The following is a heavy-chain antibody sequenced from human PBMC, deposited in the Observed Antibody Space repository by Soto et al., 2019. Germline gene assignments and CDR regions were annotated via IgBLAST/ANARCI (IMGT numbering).Heavy chain of an antibody. CDR3: ARGSASSFPYYYYYYGMDV. D-gene: IGHD6-6*01. J-gene: IGHJ6*02. CDR2: IYHSGST. CDR1: GGSISSSNW. V-gene: IGHV4-4*02. Sequence: QVQLQESGPGLVKPSGTLSLTCAVSGGSISSSNWWSWVRQPPGKGLEWIGAIYHSGSTNYNPSLESPLTISVDEAKNQFSLKPSPVTAADTAVYYCARGSASSFPYYYYYYGMDVWGQGSTVTVS.